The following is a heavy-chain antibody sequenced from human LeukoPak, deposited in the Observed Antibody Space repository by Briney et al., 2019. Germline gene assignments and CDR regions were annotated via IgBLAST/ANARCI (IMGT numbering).Heavy chain of an antibody. CDR1: GFTFNTYT. CDR3: ARTYYDILTGYNPYFDY. Sequence: GGSLRLSCAASGFTFNTYTMNWVRPAPGKGLGWVSSITASSTAIYSADSVKGRFTISRDNAKNFLYLQMNSLRAEDTAVYYCARTYYDILTGYNPYFDYWGQGIPVTVSS. CDR2: ITASSTAI. J-gene: IGHJ4*02. D-gene: IGHD3-9*01. V-gene: IGHV3-21*01.